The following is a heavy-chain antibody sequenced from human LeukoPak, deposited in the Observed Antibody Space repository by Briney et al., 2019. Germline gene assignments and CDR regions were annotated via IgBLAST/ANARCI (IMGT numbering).Heavy chain of an antibody. CDR3: ARVELGLNYARN. J-gene: IGHJ4*02. D-gene: IGHD1-7*01. CDR2: ISSSSSYI. Sequence: GVSLRLSCAASGFTFSSYSMNWVRQAPGKGLEWVSSISSSSSYIYYADSVKGRFTISRDNAKNSLYLQMNSLRAEDTAVYYCARVELGLNYARNWGQGTLVTVSS. CDR1: GFTFSSYS. V-gene: IGHV3-21*01.